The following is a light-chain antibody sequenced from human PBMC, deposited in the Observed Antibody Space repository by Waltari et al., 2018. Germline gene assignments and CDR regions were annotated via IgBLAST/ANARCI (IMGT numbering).Light chain of an antibody. CDR3: QQYGSLPWT. CDR2: DAS. J-gene: IGKJ1*01. V-gene: IGKV3-20*01. Sequence: EVVLTQSSGTLSLSPGERATLSCRASESVTNDYLAWYQQKPGQAPSLLIYDASIRATGIPDRFSGSGSVTDFTLTITRLEPEDFAVYHCQQYGSLPWTFGQGTKV. CDR1: ESVTNDY.